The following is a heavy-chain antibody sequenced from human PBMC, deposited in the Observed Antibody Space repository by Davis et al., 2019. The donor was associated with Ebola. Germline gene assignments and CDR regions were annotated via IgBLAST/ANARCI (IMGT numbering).Heavy chain of an antibody. D-gene: IGHD7-27*01. CDR1: GYTFTSYG. CDR3: ARDSWGHYYYYMDV. V-gene: IGHV1-18*01. J-gene: IGHJ6*03. CDR2: ISAYNGNT. Sequence: ASVKVSCKASGYTFTSYGISWVRQAPGQGLEWMGWISAYNGNTNYAQKLQGRVTMTTDTSTSTAYMELRSLRSDDTAVYYCARDSWGHYYYYMDVWGKGTTVTVSS.